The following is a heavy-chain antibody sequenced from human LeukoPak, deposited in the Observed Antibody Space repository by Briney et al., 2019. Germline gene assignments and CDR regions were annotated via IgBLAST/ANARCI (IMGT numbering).Heavy chain of an antibody. CDR3: ARHVPDNWFDP. J-gene: IGHJ5*02. CDR2: IYTSGST. Sequence: SETLSLTCTVSGGSISSGSYYWSWIRQPAGKGLEWIGRIYTSGSTNYNPSLTSRVGIAVDTSKNQFSLKLTSVTAADTAIYYCARHVPDNWFDPWGQGSLVTVSS. CDR1: GGSISSGSYY. V-gene: IGHV4-61*02. D-gene: IGHD3-10*02.